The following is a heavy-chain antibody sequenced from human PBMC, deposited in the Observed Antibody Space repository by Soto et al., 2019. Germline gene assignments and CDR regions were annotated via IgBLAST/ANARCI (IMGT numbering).Heavy chain of an antibody. CDR1: GYSFTSYW. Sequence: GESLKISCKGSGYSFTSYWIGWVRQMPGKGLEWMGIIYPGDSDTRYSPSFQGQVTISADKSISTAYLQWSSLKASDTAMYYCARLQTSTDFYESSGYDDTVYWGQGTLVTVSS. D-gene: IGHD3-22*01. V-gene: IGHV5-51*01. CDR3: ARLQTSTDFYESSGYDDTVY. J-gene: IGHJ4*02. CDR2: IYPGDSDT.